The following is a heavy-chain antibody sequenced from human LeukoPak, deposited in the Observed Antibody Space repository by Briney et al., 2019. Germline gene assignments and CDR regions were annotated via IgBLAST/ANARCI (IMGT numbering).Heavy chain of an antibody. Sequence: PSETLSLTCAVYGGSFSGYYWSWIRQSPGKGLEWIGEIDHSGRTHYNPSLKSRVTISVDTSKNQFSLNLSSVTAAATAVYYCARGEYTYFYDSSGSYPNYYYYYMDVWGNGTTVTVSS. CDR2: IDHSGRT. V-gene: IGHV4-34*01. CDR1: GGSFSGYY. CDR3: ARGEYTYFYDSSGSYPNYYYYYMDV. J-gene: IGHJ6*03. D-gene: IGHD3-22*01.